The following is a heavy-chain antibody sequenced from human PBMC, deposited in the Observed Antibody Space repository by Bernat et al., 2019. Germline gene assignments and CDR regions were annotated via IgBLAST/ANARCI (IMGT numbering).Heavy chain of an antibody. CDR1: GFTFSSYG. CDR3: AKDRSSSWSIDY. V-gene: IGHV3-30*18. CDR2: ISYDGSNK. J-gene: IGHJ4*02. D-gene: IGHD6-13*01. Sequence: QVQLVESGGGVVQPGRSLRLSCAASGFTFSSYGMHWVRQAPGKGLEWVAVISYDGSNKYYADSVKGQFTISRDNSKNTLYLQMNSLRAEDTAVYYCAKDRSSSWSIDYWGQGTLVTVSS.